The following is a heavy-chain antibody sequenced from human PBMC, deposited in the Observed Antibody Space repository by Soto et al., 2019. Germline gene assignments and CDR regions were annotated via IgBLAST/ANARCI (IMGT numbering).Heavy chain of an antibody. CDR2: IHHSGST. V-gene: IGHV4-4*02. CDR1: GGSISSSNW. J-gene: IGHJ5*02. CDR3: ARVRQGCSSTSCYFDP. Sequence: SETLSLTCAVSGGSISSSNWCNCVRQPPGKGLEWIGEIHHSGSTNYNPSLKSRVTISVDKSKNQFSLKLNSVTAADTAVYYCARVRQGCSSTSCYFDPWGQGTLVTVSS. D-gene: IGHD2-2*01.